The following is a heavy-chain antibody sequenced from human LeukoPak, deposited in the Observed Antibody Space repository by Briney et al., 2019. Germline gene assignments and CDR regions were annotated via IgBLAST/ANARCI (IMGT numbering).Heavy chain of an antibody. CDR2: IYDSGST. J-gene: IGHJ4*02. CDR3: ARHRFSGYSHGLFDY. Sequence: SETLSLTCTVSGGSISSYYWSWIRQAPGKGVEWIGYIYDSGSTNYNASLKSRGTISVETSKNQFSLKVSFVTAADTAVYYCARHRFSGYSHGLFDYWGQGTLVTVSS. V-gene: IGHV4-59*08. CDR1: GGSISSYY. D-gene: IGHD5-18*01.